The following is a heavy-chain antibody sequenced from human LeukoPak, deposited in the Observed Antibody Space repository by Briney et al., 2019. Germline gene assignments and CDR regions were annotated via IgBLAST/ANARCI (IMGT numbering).Heavy chain of an antibody. CDR2: IYTSGST. J-gene: IGHJ6*03. D-gene: IGHD2/OR15-2a*01. V-gene: IGHV4-4*07. CDR3: ARDRYFNLRYYYYYYMDV. CDR1: GGSISSYY. Sequence: LETLSLTCTVSGGSISSYYWSWIRQPAGKGLEWIGRIYTSGSTNYNPSLKSRVTMSVDTSKNQFSLKLSSVTAADTAVYYCARDRYFNLRYYYYYYMDVWGKGTTVTVSS.